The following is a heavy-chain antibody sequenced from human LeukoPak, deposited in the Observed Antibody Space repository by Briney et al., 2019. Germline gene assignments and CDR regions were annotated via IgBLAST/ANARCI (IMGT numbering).Heavy chain of an antibody. CDR3: ARGMDYGSGSYYWFDP. CDR2: IYSTGSI. J-gene: IGHJ5*02. Sequence: PSETLSLTCSVSGGSISHYYWSWIRQPPGRGLEWVGYIYSTGSINYNPSLKGRATMSVDTSKNQFSLNLRSVTAADTAVYYCARGMDYGSGSYYWFDPWGQGTLVTVSS. V-gene: IGHV4-59*01. D-gene: IGHD3-10*01. CDR1: GGSISHYY.